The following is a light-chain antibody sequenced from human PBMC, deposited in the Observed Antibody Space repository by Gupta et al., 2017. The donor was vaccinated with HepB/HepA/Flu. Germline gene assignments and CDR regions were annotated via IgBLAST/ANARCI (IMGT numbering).Light chain of an antibody. CDR2: QND. CDR3: GTWDTSLNTVV. CDR1: TSNIGNNY. J-gene: IGLJ2*01. V-gene: IGLV1-51*02. Sequence: QSVLTQPPSVSAAPGQTVTISCSGTTSNIGNNYVSWYQHLPGTAPQLLISQNDKRPSGIPDRFSGSKSGTSATLGITGLRTGDEADYHCGTWDTSLNTVVFGGGTKLTVL.